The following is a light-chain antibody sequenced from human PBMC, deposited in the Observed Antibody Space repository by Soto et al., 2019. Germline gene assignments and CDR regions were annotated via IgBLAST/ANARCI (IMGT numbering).Light chain of an antibody. Sequence: EIVLTQSPGTLSLSPGERATLSCRASQSVSSSYLAWYQQKPGQAPRLLIYGASSRATGIPDRFSGSGSGTDFTLTISRLEPEDFAVYYCQQYGSSPWTCXQGTKADIK. CDR2: GAS. V-gene: IGKV3-20*01. J-gene: IGKJ1*01. CDR3: QQYGSSPWT. CDR1: QSVSSSY.